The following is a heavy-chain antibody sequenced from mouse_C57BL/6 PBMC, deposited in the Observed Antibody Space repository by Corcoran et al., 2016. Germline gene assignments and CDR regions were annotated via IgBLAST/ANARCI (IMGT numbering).Heavy chain of an antibody. V-gene: IGHV1-18*01. CDR1: GYTFTDYN. CDR2: INPNNGGT. Sequence: EVQLQQSGPELVKPGASVKIPCKASGYTFTDYNMDWVKQSHGKSLEWIGDINPNNGGTIYNQKFKGKATLTVDKSSSTAYMELRSLTSEDTAVYYCARRRIYSNYWYFDVWGTGTTVTVSS. CDR3: ARRRIYSNYWYFDV. J-gene: IGHJ1*03. D-gene: IGHD2-5*01.